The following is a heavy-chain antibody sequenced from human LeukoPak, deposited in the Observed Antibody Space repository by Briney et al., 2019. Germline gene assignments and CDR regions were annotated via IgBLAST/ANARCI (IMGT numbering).Heavy chain of an antibody. D-gene: IGHD3-22*01. CDR3: AREGDSSGYYYAGFDY. Sequence: SVKVSCKASGGTFSSYAISWVRQAPGQGLEWMGGIIPILGIANYAQKFQGRVTITADKSTSTAYMELSSLRSEDTAVYYCAREGDSSGYYYAGFDYWGQGTLVTVSS. CDR1: GGTFSSYA. V-gene: IGHV1-69*10. J-gene: IGHJ4*02. CDR2: IIPILGIA.